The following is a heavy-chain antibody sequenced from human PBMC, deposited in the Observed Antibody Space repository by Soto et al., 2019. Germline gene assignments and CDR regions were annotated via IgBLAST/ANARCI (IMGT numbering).Heavy chain of an antibody. CDR2: ISGSGGRT. CDR3: SKGHSRRGSGCDY. J-gene: IGHJ4*02. V-gene: IGHV3-23*01. CDR1: GFTFSSYA. Sequence: GGSLRLSCAVSGFTFSSYAMSWVRQAPGKGLEWVSAISGSGGRTYYADSVKGRFTISRDNSKNTLYLQMSSLRAEDTAVYYCSKGHSRRGSGCDYWGQGTLVTVSS. D-gene: IGHD3-22*01.